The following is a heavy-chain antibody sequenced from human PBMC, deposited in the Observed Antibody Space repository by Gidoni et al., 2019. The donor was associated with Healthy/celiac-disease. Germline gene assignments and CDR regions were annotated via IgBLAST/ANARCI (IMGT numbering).Heavy chain of an antibody. J-gene: IGHJ4*02. CDR3: ARGGYDILTGYYIGSGSDFDY. CDR2: ISSSSSYI. CDR1: GFTFSRYS. Sequence: EVQLVASGGGLVKPGGSLRLSCAASGFTFSRYSMNWVRQAPGKGLEWVSSISSSSSYIYYADSVKGRFTISRDNAKNSLYLQMNSLRAEDTAVYYCARGGYDILTGYYIGSGSDFDYWGQGTLVTVSS. V-gene: IGHV3-21*01. D-gene: IGHD3-9*01.